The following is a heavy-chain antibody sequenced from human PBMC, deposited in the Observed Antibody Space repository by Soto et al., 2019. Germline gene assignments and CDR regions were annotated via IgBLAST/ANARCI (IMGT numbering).Heavy chain of an antibody. V-gene: IGHV1-3*01. Sequence: ASVKVSCKASGYTFTSYAMHWVRQAPGQRLEWMGWINAGNGNTKYSQKFQGRVTITRDTSASTAYMELSSLRSEDTAVYYCARGTIVVVVAANNGMDVWGKGTKVTVSS. J-gene: IGHJ6*04. CDR3: ARGTIVVVVAANNGMDV. CDR2: INAGNGNT. D-gene: IGHD2-15*01. CDR1: GYTFTSYA.